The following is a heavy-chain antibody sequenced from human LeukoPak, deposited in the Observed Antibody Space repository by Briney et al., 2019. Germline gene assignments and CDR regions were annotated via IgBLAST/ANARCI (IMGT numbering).Heavy chain of an antibody. CDR3: ARDGSGSYSKSLIYMDV. Sequence: SETLSLTCTVSGGSISSYYWSWIRQPAGKGLEWIGRIYTSGSTNYNPSLKSRVTISVDTSKNQFSLQLCSVTAADTAVYYCARDGSGSYSKSLIYMDVWGKGTTVTVSS. CDR1: GGSISSYY. V-gene: IGHV4-4*07. CDR2: IYTSGST. D-gene: IGHD3-10*01. J-gene: IGHJ6*03.